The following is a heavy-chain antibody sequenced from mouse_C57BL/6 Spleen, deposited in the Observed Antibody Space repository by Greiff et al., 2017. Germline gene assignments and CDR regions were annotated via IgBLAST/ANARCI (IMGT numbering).Heavy chain of an antibody. Sequence: QVQLQQSGAELVKPGASVKMSCKASGYTFTSYWITWVKQRPGQGLEWIGDIYPGSGSTNYNEKFKSKATLTVDTSSITAYMQLSSLTSEDSAVFYSANHYGSSGGFAYWGQGTLVTVSA. CDR1: GYTFTSYW. J-gene: IGHJ3*01. D-gene: IGHD1-1*01. CDR3: ANHYGSSGGFAY. V-gene: IGHV1-55*01. CDR2: IYPGSGST.